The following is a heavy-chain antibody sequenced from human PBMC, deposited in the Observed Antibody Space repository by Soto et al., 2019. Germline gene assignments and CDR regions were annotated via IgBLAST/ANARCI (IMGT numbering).Heavy chain of an antibody. CDR1: GGSLSSYY. Sequence: PSETLSLTCVVSGGSLSSYYWGWIRQPPGKGLEWIGSIYYSGSTYYNPSLKSRVTISVDTSKNQFSLKLSSVTAADTAVYYCARLYTSSWYEFDYWGQGTLVTVSS. J-gene: IGHJ4*02. CDR2: IYYSGST. V-gene: IGHV4-39*01. D-gene: IGHD6-13*01. CDR3: ARLYTSSWYEFDY.